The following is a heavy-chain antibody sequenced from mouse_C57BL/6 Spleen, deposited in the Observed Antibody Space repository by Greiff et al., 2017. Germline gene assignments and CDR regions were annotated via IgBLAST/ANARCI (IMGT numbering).Heavy chain of an antibody. CDR2: ISDGGSYT. J-gene: IGHJ2*01. CDR1: GFTFSSYA. Sequence: DVKLVESGGGLVKPGGSLKLSCAASGFTFSSYAMSWVRQTPEKRLEWVATISDGGSYTYYPDNVKGRFTISRDNAKNNLYLQMSHLKSEDTAMYYCARAPPFITTVVAHFDYWGQGTTLTVSS. D-gene: IGHD1-1*01. V-gene: IGHV5-4*03. CDR3: ARAPPFITTVVAHFDY.